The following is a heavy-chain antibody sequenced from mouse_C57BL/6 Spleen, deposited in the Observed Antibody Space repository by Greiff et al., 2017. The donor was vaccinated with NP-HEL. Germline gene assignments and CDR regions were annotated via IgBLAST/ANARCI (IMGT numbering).Heavy chain of an antibody. J-gene: IGHJ3*01. V-gene: IGHV5-6*01. CDR2: ISSGGSYT. CDR3: ARHLWDSEPVIAY. Sequence: EVKVVESGGDLVKPGGSLKLSCAASGFTFSSYGMSWVRQTPDKRLEWVATISSGGSYTYYPDSVKGRFTISRDNAKNTLYLQMSSLKSEDTAMYYCARHLWDSEPVIAYWGQGTLVTVSA. D-gene: IGHD4-1*01. CDR1: GFTFSSYG.